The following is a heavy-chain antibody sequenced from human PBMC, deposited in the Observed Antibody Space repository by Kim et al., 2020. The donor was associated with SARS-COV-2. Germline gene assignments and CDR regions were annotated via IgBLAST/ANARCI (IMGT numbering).Heavy chain of an antibody. J-gene: IGHJ5*02. CDR2: MNPNSGNT. CDR1: GYTFTSYD. V-gene: IGHV1-8*01. CDR3: ARGGFSFLIAGSWFDP. Sequence: ASVKVSCKASGYTFTSYDINWVRQATGQGLEWMGWMNPNSGNTGYAQKFQGRVTMTRNTSISTAYMELSSLRSEDTAVYYCARGGFSFLIAGSWFDPWGQGTLVTVSS. D-gene: IGHD1-26*01.